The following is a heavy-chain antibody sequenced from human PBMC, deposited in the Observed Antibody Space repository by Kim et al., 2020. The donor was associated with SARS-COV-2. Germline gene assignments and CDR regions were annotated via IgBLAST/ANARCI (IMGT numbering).Heavy chain of an antibody. D-gene: IGHD3-16*02. CDR2: ISATGDPI. CDR1: GFAFYHYE. V-gene: IGHV3-48*03. Sequence: GGSLRLSCEASGFAFYHYEFSWVRRAPGKGLEWPAYISATGDPIYYADSVKGRFTISRDNTKNSLFLQIDSLRAEDTAIYYCARGYIWGSYRHPSYFDYWGQGTLVTVS. CDR3: ARGYIWGSYRHPSYFDY. J-gene: IGHJ4*02.